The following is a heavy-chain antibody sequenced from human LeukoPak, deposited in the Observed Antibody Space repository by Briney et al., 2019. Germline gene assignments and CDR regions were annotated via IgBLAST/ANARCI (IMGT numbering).Heavy chain of an antibody. Sequence: SETLSLTCTVSGGSISSYYWSWIRQPPGKGLEWIGYVYYSGSTNYNPSLKSRVTISVDTSKNQFSLKLSSVTAADTAVYYCAREVTMGFDPWGQGTLVTVSS. J-gene: IGHJ5*02. D-gene: IGHD4/OR15-4a*01. CDR2: VYYSGST. V-gene: IGHV4-59*01. CDR1: GGSISSYY. CDR3: AREVTMGFDP.